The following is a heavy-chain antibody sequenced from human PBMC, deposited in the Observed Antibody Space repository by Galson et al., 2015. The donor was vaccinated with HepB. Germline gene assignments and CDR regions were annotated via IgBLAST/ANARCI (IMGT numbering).Heavy chain of an antibody. CDR1: GGTFNNYA. V-gene: IGHV1-69*06. D-gene: IGHD3-22*01. CDR3: ASQYFYDRSGAFYFFDH. CDR2: IIPILRTA. Sequence: SVKVSCKASGGTFNNYAISWVRQAPGQGLEWMGGIIPILRTANYAQKFQGRVTITADKSTSTAYMELSSLRSEDTAVYYCASQYFYDRSGAFYFFDHWGQGTLVAVSS. J-gene: IGHJ4*02.